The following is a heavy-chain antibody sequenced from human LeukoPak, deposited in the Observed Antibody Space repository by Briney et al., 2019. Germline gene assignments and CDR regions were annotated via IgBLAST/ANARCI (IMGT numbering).Heavy chain of an antibody. V-gene: IGHV1-18*01. CDR2: INAYNGNT. CDR1: GYTFTNYV. J-gene: IGHJ4*02. CDR3: AREYSSGSNIDY. D-gene: IGHD6-19*01. Sequence: ASVKVSCKASGYTFTNYVLSWVRQAPGQGLEWMGWINAYNGNTNYAQKLQGRVTMTTDTSTGTAYMELRSLTSDDTAVYYCAREYSSGSNIDYWGQGTLVTVSS.